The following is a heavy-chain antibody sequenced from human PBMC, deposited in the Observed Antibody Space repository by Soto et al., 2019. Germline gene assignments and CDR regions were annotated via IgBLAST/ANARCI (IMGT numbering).Heavy chain of an antibody. Sequence: EVQLVESGGGLVKPGGSRRLSCAASGFTFSNAWMNWVRQAPGKGLEWVGRIKSKTDGGTTDYAAPVKGRFTISRDDSKNTLYLQMNSLKTEDTAVYYCTTRYSYGSDFDYWGQGTLVTVSS. CDR2: IKSKTDGGTT. J-gene: IGHJ4*02. CDR1: GFTFSNAW. CDR3: TTRYSYGSDFDY. D-gene: IGHD5-18*01. V-gene: IGHV3-15*07.